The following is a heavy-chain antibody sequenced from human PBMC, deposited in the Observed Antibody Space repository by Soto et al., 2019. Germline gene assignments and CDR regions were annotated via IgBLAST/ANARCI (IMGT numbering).Heavy chain of an antibody. Sequence: EASVKVSCKASGYTFTSYDINWVRQATGQGLEWMGWMNPNSGNTGYAQKFQGRVTMTRNTSISTAYMELSSLRSEDTAVYYCAREESRYFDWLINYYYYGMDVWGQGTTVTVSS. V-gene: IGHV1-8*01. D-gene: IGHD3-9*01. CDR2: MNPNSGNT. CDR3: AREESRYFDWLINYYYYGMDV. CDR1: GYTFTSYD. J-gene: IGHJ6*02.